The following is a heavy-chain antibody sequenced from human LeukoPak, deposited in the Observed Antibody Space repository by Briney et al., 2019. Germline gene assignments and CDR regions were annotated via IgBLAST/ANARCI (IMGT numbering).Heavy chain of an antibody. CDR3: AVTGYSSGWEVY. CDR2: ISAYNGNT. CDR1: GYTFTSYG. Sequence: ASVKVSCKASGYTFTSYGISWVRQAPGQRLEWMGWISAYNGNTNYAQKLQCRVTMTTDTSTSTAYMELRSLRSDDTAVYYCAVTGYSSGWEVYWGQGTLVTVSS. D-gene: IGHD6-19*01. J-gene: IGHJ4*02. V-gene: IGHV1-18*01.